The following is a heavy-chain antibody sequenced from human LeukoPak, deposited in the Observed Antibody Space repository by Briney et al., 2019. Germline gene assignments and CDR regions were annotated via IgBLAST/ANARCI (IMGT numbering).Heavy chain of an antibody. CDR2: IVVGSGNT. J-gene: IGHJ3*02. CDR3: AAVPHYYYDSSGYYFDAFDI. CDR1: GFTFTSSA. D-gene: IGHD3-22*01. V-gene: IGHV1-58*02. Sequence: ASVKVSCKASGFTFTSSAMQCVRQARGQRLEWIGWIVVGSGNTNYAQKFQERVTITRDMSTNTAYMELSSLRSEDTAVYYCAAVPHYYYDSSGYYFDAFDIWGQGTMVTVSS.